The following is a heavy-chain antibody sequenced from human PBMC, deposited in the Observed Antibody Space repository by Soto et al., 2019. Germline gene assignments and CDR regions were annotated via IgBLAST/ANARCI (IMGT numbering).Heavy chain of an antibody. D-gene: IGHD1-1*01. V-gene: IGHV1-46*01. Sequence: GASVKVSCKASGYTFISYYIHWLRQAPGQGLEWMGIINPRGGSTSYAQKFQGRVTMTRDTSTSTVYMELSSLRSEDTAVYYCAILTGTGSEGDAFDIWGQGTMVTVSS. CDR1: GYTFISYY. J-gene: IGHJ3*02. CDR2: INPRGGST. CDR3: AILTGTGSEGDAFDI.